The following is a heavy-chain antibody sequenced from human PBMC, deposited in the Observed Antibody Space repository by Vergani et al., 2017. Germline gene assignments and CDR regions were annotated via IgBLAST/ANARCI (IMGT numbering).Heavy chain of an antibody. Sequence: QVQLQESGPGLVKPSQTLSLTCTVSCGSISSGGYYWSWIRQHPGKGLEWIGYIYYSGSTYYNPSLKSRITISVDTSKNQFSLKLSSVTAADTAVYYCARVALGIGSHFDYWGQGTLVTVSS. CDR1: CGSISSGGYY. CDR3: ARVALGIGSHFDY. V-gene: IGHV4-31*03. CDR2: IYYSGST. J-gene: IGHJ4*02. D-gene: IGHD7-27*01.